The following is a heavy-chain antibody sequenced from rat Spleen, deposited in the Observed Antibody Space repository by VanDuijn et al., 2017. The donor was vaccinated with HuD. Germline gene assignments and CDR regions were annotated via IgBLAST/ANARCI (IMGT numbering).Heavy chain of an antibody. J-gene: IGHJ2*01. CDR1: GFSLSSNT. CDR2: LWGDGST. Sequence: QVQLKESGPGLVQPSQTLSLTCTVSGFSLSSNTVQWVRQPPGKGLEWMGGLWGDGSTEYNSALKSRLSITRDISKSQVFLKMNSLQTEDTATYYCARANRDTYAHFDYWGQGVMVTVSS. V-gene: IGHV2-1*01. D-gene: IGHD2-5*01. CDR3: ARANRDTYAHFDY.